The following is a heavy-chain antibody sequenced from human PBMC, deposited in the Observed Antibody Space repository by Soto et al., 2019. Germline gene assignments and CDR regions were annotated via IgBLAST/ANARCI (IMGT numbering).Heavy chain of an antibody. CDR1: GYSFTLYW. CDR2: IYPGDSDT. Sequence: PGESLNISCKGSGYSFTLYWIGWVRQMPGKGLEWMGIIYPGDSDTRYSPSFQGQVTISADKSISTAYLQWSSLKASDTAMYYCASTSIAAAGKDYNWFDPWGQGTLVTVSS. J-gene: IGHJ5*02. CDR3: ASTSIAAAGKDYNWFDP. D-gene: IGHD6-13*01. V-gene: IGHV5-51*01.